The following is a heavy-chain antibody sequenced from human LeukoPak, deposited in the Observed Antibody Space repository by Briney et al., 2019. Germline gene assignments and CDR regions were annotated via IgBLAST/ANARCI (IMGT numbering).Heavy chain of an antibody. V-gene: IGHV3-7*01. J-gene: IGHJ4*02. CDR1: TFTFSTYW. CDR2: INQDGSVK. CDR3: ARDPGSSSFDY. Sequence: PGGSLRLSCAASTFTFSTYWMSWVRQAPGKGPEFVANINQDGSVKNYVDSVKGRFTICRDNAKNSLYLQMNSLRADDTAVYYCARDPGSSSFDYWGQGPLVTVSS. D-gene: IGHD6-13*01.